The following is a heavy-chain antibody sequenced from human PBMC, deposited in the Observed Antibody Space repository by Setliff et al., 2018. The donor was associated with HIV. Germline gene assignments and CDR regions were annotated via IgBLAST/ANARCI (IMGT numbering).Heavy chain of an antibody. D-gene: IGHD5-12*01. J-gene: IGHJ3*02. Sequence: PAETLSLTCIVSGGAISSDYWTWIRQTPGKGLEWIGYIYYSGSTKYNPSLTSRVTISVDTSKNHFPLKLTSVTAADTAVYYCARAEMATIVAFDIWGQGT. CDR2: IYYSGST. CDR3: ARAEMATIVAFDI. CDR1: GGAISSDY. V-gene: IGHV4-59*01.